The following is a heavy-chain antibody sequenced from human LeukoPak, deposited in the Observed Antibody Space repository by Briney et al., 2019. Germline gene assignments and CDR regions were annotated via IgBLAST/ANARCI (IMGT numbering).Heavy chain of an antibody. CDR1: GFTFSSYA. D-gene: IGHD2-15*01. Sequence: GGSLRLSCAASGFTFSSYAMSWVRQAPGKGLEWVSVIGVSGGNTYYADSVKGRSTISRDNSKSTLHLQMNSLRAEDTAVYYCAKMPNYCTGGSCYWYYFDYWGQGTLVTVSS. CDR3: AKMPNYCTGGSCYWYYFDY. CDR2: IGVSGGNT. V-gene: IGHV3-23*01. J-gene: IGHJ4*02.